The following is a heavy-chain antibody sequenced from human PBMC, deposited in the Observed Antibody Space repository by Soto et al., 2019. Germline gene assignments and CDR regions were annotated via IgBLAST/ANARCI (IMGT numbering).Heavy chain of an antibody. CDR3: ARGKGTEYWDRFNWRVP. CDR2: MNPSSRNT. CDR1: VYTFAHDD. V-gene: IGHV1-8*02. Sequence: VQVSCKASVYTFAHDDIKRVRQASGQGFECMGWMNPSSRNTGFAQKFQGRVTMTRDTSTTTAYMELSSLTTYDTAVYYCARGKGTEYWDRFNWRVPWGQGSLVPAPQ. J-gene: IGHJ5*02. D-gene: IGHD1-1*01.